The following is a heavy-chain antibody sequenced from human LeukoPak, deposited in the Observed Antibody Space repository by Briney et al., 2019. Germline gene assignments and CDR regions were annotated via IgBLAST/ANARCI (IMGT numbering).Heavy chain of an antibody. Sequence: SETLSLTCTVSGGSISSYYWSWVRQPPGKGLEWIGYIYYRGSTNYNPSLKSRVTMSLDTSKNRFSLKLTSVTAADTALYYCARHESHTLFDYWGQGTLVTVSS. D-gene: IGHD2-2*02. CDR1: GGSISSYY. CDR2: IYYRGST. V-gene: IGHV4-59*08. CDR3: ARHESHTLFDY. J-gene: IGHJ4*02.